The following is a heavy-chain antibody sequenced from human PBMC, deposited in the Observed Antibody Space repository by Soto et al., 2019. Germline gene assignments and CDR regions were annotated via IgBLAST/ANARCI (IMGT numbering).Heavy chain of an antibody. D-gene: IGHD6-19*01. CDR3: ARLVAVAGTPYYYYYGMDV. CDR1: GGSLSSSSYY. V-gene: IGHV4-39*01. CDR2: IYYSGST. J-gene: IGHJ6*02. Sequence: SETLSLTCTVSGGSLSSSSYYWGWIRQPPGKGLEWIGSIYYSGSTYYNPSLKSRVTISVDTSKNQISLKLSSVTAADTAVYYCARLVAVAGTPYYYYYGMDVWGQGTTVTVSS.